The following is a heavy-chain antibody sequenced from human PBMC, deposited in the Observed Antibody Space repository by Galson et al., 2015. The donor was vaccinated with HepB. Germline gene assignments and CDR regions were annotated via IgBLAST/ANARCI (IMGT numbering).Heavy chain of an antibody. CDR1: GFSLSSSGMT. Sequence: PALVKPTQTLTLTCTFSGFSLSSSGMTVSWIRQPPGRALEWLAIIDWDDDKYYIGSLKTRLTISKDTSKNQVVLRMTNMDPADTATYYCARTYIVGTTEGAFDYWGQGILVTVSS. V-gene: IGHV2-70*01. D-gene: IGHD1-26*01. CDR3: ARTYIVGTTEGAFDY. J-gene: IGHJ4*02. CDR2: IDWDDDK.